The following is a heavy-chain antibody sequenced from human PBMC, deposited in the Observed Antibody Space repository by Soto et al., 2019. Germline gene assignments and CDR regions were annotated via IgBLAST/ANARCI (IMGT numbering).Heavy chain of an antibody. D-gene: IGHD3-22*01. CDR3: ASGPLPLSYYDSSGPSAFDI. V-gene: IGHV1-69*13. CDR2: VIPIFGTA. Sequence: GASVKVSCNASGGTFSSYAISWVRQAPGQGLAWMGGVIPIFGTANYAQKFQGRVTITADESTSTAYMELSSLRSEDTAVYYCASGPLPLSYYDSSGPSAFDIWGQGTMVTVSS. J-gene: IGHJ3*02. CDR1: GGTFSSYA.